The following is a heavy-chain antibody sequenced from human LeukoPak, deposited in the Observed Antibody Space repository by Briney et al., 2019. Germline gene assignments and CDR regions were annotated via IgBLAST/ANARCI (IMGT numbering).Heavy chain of an antibody. CDR2: IYYSGST. CDR1: GGSISSYY. Sequence: SENLSLTCTVSGGSISSYYWNWIRQRPGKGLEWIGYIYYSGSTNYNPSLKSRVTISVDPSKNQVSLKLTSVTAADTAVYYCARDPQDAFDIWGQGTMVTVSS. V-gene: IGHV4-59*01. J-gene: IGHJ3*02. CDR3: ARDPQDAFDI.